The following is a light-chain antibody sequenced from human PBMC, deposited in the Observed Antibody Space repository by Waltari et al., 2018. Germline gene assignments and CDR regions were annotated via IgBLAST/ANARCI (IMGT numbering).Light chain of an antibody. Sequence: QTVVTQEPSFSVSPGGTVTLTCGLTSGSVSTNHYASWYRQTPGQAPRTLIHNTDTRSSGVPARFSGSILGNKAALTSTGAQADDESDYYCVLYRGSVVFGGGTKLTVL. J-gene: IGLJ3*02. V-gene: IGLV8-61*01. CDR3: VLYRGSVV. CDR1: SGSVSTNHY. CDR2: NTD.